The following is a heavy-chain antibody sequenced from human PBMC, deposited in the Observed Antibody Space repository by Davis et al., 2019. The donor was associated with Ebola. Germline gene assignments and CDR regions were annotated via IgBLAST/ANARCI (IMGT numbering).Heavy chain of an antibody. CDR2: INHSGST. CDR1: GGSLSGYY. D-gene: IGHD4-17*01. V-gene: IGHV4-34*01. Sequence: SETMSPTCAVYGGSLSGYYWSWNRQPPGKVLEWIGEINHSGSTNYNPSLKSRVTISVDTSKNQFSLKLSSVTAADTAVYYCARVLTTVTTGWFDPWGQGTLVTVSS. CDR3: ARVLTTVTTGWFDP. J-gene: IGHJ5*02.